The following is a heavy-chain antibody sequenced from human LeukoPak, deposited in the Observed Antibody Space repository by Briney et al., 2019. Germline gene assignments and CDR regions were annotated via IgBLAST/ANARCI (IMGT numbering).Heavy chain of an antibody. CDR1: GFTFSSFA. Sequence: GGSLRLSCAASGFTFSSFAMGWVRQAPGKGLEWVSATSGSGGSTYYADSVKGRFTISRDNSKNTLYPQMNSLRAEDTAVYYCAKDTLRFLEVFDYWGQGTLVTVSS. CDR3: AKDTLRFLEVFDY. J-gene: IGHJ4*02. D-gene: IGHD3-3*01. V-gene: IGHV3-23*01. CDR2: TSGSGGST.